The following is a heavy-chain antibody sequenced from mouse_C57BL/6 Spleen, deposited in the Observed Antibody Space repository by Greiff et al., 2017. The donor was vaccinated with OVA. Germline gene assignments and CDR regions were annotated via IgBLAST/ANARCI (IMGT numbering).Heavy chain of an antibody. CDR3: AGHGNYWYFDV. CDR2: IYPRSGNT. V-gene: IGHV1-81*01. Sequence: VQVVESGAELARPGASVKLSCKASGYTFTSYGISWVKQRTGQGLEWIGEIYPRSGNTYYNEKFKGKATLTADKSSSTAYMELRSLTSEDTAVYFCAGHGNYWYFDVWGTGTTVTVSS. J-gene: IGHJ1*03. D-gene: IGHD2-1*01. CDR1: GYTFTSYG.